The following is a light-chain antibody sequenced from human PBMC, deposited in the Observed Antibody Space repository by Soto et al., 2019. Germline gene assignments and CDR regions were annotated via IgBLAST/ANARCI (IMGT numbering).Light chain of an antibody. V-gene: IGLV2-14*03. J-gene: IGLJ2*01. CDR2: DVS. CDR1: SRDVGGYNY. CDR3: SSYTSSSTLV. Sequence: QSALTQPAPVSGSPGQSITISCTGTSRDVGGYNYVSWYQHHPGKAPKVMIYDVSNRPSGVSNRFSGSKSGDTASLTISGLQAEDEGYYYCSSYTSSSTLVFGGGTKLTVL.